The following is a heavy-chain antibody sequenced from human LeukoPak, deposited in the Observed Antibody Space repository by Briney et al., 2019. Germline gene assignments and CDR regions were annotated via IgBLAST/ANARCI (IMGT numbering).Heavy chain of an antibody. Sequence: GGSLRLSCAASGFTFSDYYMSWVRQAPGKGLEWVANIKHDGSEKNYVDSVKGRFTISRDNAKNSLYLQMNSLRAEDTAVYYCARQWAIDYWGQGTLVTVSS. V-gene: IGHV3-7*01. D-gene: IGHD1-26*01. CDR3: ARQWAIDY. CDR2: IKHDGSEK. J-gene: IGHJ4*02. CDR1: GFTFSDYY.